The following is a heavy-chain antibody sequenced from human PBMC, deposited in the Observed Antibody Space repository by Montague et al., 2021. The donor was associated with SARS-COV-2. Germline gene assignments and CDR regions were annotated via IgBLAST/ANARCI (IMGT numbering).Heavy chain of an antibody. J-gene: IGHJ4*02. CDR1: GGSFSGCY. CDR2: INHSGST. CDR3: ARGSTVTHY. D-gene: IGHD4-17*01. Sequence: SETLSLTCAVYGGSFSGCYWSWIRQPPGKGLEWVGEINHSGSTNXNPSLKSRVTISVDTSKNQFSLKLSSVTAADTAVYYCARGSTVTHYWGKGTLVTVSS. V-gene: IGHV4-34*01.